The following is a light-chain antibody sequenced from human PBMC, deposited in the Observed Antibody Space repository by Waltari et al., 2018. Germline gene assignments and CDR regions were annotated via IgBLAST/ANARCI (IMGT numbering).Light chain of an antibody. CDR1: NSHIGAGFD. V-gene: IGLV1-40*01. J-gene: IGLJ2*01. CDR3: QSYDTSLTGWV. CDR2: GNT. Sequence: QSVLTQPPSLSGAPGQRVTISCTGSNSHIGAGFDVHWYQHLPGTAPKLLIYGNTNRPSGVPDRFSGSKSGTSASLAITGLQAEDEADYTCQSYDTSLTGWVFGGGTKLTVL.